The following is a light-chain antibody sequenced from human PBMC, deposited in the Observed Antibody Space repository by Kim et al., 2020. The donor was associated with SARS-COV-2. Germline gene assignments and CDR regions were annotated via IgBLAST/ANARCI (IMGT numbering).Light chain of an antibody. V-gene: IGLV2-11*01. CDR2: DVG. CDR3: SSYAGSYTLYV. Sequence: QSALTQPRSVSGSPGQSVTISCTGTSTDVGGYNYVSWYQQHPGRVPKLMIYDVGKRPSGVPDRFSGSKSGNTASLSISGLQAEDEADYYCSSYAGSYTLYVFGGGTKVTVL. J-gene: IGLJ1*01. CDR1: STDVGGYNY.